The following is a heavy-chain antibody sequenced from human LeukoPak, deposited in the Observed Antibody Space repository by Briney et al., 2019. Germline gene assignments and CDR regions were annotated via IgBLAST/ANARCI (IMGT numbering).Heavy chain of an antibody. CDR1: GYTFTSHD. CDR2: LSTDSDDT. CDR3: ARRGAAAETSGFYH. J-gene: IGHJ4*02. D-gene: IGHD6-13*01. V-gene: IGHV1-8*01. Sequence: ASVTVSCKVFGYTFTSHDINWVRQAPGQGLEWMGWLSTDSDDTDYAQKFQGRVSMTRDNSIDTAYMELRGLKSDDTAVYYCARRGAAAETSGFYHWGRGTLVIVSA.